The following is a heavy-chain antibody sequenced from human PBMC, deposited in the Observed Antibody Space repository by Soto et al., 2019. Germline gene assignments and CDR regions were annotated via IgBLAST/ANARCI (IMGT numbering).Heavy chain of an antibody. CDR2: VSHDGRNT. J-gene: IGHJ4*02. CDR3: AKGERQWLVTSDFNY. Sequence: VQLVESGGGVVQPGRSLPLSCAASGFTFSDYAMHWVRQAPGKGLEWVAVVSHDGRNTHYADSVKGRFTISRDSSKNTVSLEMTSLRAEDTAVYYCAKGERQWLVTSDFNYWGQGALLTVSS. V-gene: IGHV3-30*18. CDR1: GFTFSDYA. D-gene: IGHD6-19*01.